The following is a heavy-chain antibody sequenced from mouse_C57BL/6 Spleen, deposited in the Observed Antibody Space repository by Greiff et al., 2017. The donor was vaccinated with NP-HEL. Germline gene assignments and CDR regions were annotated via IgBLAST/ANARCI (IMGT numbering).Heavy chain of an antibody. V-gene: IGHV1-85*01. Sequence: VQLQQSGPELVKPGASVKLSCKASGYTFTSCDINWVKQRPGQGLEWIGWIYPRDGSTKYNEKFKGKATLTVDTSSSTAYMELHSLTSEDSAVYFCARSDYGSSYYFDYWGQGTTLTVSS. CDR2: IYPRDGST. D-gene: IGHD1-1*01. CDR3: ARSDYGSSYYFDY. CDR1: GYTFTSCD. J-gene: IGHJ2*01.